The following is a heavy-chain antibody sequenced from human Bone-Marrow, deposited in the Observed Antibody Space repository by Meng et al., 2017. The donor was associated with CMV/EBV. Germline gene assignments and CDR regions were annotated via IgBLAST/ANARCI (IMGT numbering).Heavy chain of an antibody. J-gene: IGHJ6*01. CDR2: IIPIFGTA. V-gene: IGHV1-69*05. Sequence: SVKVSCKASGGTFSSYAISWVRQAPGQGLEWMGGIIPIFGTANYAQKFQGRVTITTDESTSTAYMELSSLRSEDTAVYYCARRGTREGIQDYYYYGMDVWGQGTTVTGSS. D-gene: IGHD1-26*01. CDR1: GGTFSSYA. CDR3: ARRGTREGIQDYYYYGMDV.